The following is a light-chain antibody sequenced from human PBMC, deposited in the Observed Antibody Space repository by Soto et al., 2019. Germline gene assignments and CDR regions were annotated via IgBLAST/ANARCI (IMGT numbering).Light chain of an antibody. J-gene: IGLJ1*01. CDR1: SSDVDGYNY. CDR3: SSYTSASTYV. V-gene: IGLV2-14*01. Sequence: HSVLTQPASVSGSPVQSITISCTGTSSDVDGYNYVSWYQQHPGKVPKLMIYEVSNRPSGVSNRFSGSKSGNTASLTISGLQAEDEADYYCSSYTSASTYVFGTGTKLTVL. CDR2: EVS.